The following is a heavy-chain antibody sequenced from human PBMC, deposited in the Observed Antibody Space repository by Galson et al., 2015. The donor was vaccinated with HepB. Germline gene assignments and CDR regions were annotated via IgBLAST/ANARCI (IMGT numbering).Heavy chain of an antibody. J-gene: IGHJ6*02. V-gene: IGHV5-10-1*01. CDR1: GSSFTSYW. CDR3: ARPLGIAAAGTNYYYGMDV. D-gene: IGHD6-13*01. Sequence: QSGAEVKKPGESLRISCKGSGSSFTSYWISWVRQMPGKGLEWMGRIDPSDSYTNYSPSFQGHVTISADKSISTAYLQWSSLKASDTAMYYCARPLGIAAAGTNYYYGMDVWGQGTTVTVSS. CDR2: IDPSDSYT.